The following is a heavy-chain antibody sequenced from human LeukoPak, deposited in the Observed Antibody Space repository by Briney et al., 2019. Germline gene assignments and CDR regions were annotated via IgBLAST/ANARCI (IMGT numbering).Heavy chain of an antibody. CDR3: ARGSGSYRY. CDR2: INHSGST. Sequence: SETLSLICAVYGGSFSGYYWIWIRQPPGKGLEWIGEINHSGSTNYNPSLKSRVTISVDTSKNQFSLKLSSVTAADTAVYYCARGSGSYRYGGQGTLVTVSS. CDR1: GGSFSGYY. D-gene: IGHD1-26*01. J-gene: IGHJ4*02. V-gene: IGHV4-34*01.